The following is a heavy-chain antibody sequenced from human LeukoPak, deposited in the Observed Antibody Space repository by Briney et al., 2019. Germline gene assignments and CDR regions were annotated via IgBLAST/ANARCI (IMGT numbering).Heavy chain of an antibody. Sequence: GGSLRLSCAASGFTFSSYAMSWVRQAPGKGLEWASAISGSGGSTYYADSVKGRFTIPRDNSKNTLYLQMNSLRAEDTAVYYCAKAHWGSGPYYYYYMDVWGKGTTVTVSS. CDR2: ISGSGGST. V-gene: IGHV3-23*01. J-gene: IGHJ6*03. D-gene: IGHD7-27*01. CDR3: AKAHWGSGPYYYYYMDV. CDR1: GFTFSSYA.